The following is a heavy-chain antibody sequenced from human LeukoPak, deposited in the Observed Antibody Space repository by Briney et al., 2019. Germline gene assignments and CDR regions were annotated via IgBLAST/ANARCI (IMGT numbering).Heavy chain of an antibody. J-gene: IGHJ1*01. V-gene: IGHV4-39*01. CDR1: GGSISSSSYY. CDR2: IYYSGST. CDR3: ARHGAEYFQH. Sequence: SETLSLTCTVSGGSISSSSYYWGWIRQPPGKGLEWIGSIYYSGSTYYNPSLKSRVTISVDTSKNQFSLKLSSVTAVDTAVYYCARHGAEYFQHWGQGTLVTVSS.